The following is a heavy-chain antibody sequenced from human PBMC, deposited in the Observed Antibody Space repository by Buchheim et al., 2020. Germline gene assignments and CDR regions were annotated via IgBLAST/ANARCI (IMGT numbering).Heavy chain of an antibody. CDR2: IIDSVVPT. V-gene: IGHV3-23*01. J-gene: IGHJ4*02. D-gene: IGHD3-10*01. CDR3: AEDIRASDY. CDR1: GFTFSSYA. Sequence: EVQLLESGGGLVQPGGSLRLSCAASGFTFSSYAMSWVRQVPGKGLGWVSVIIDSVVPTSFAASLKGRFTISRDNSKNPLYLQMNSLRAEDTAVYYCAEDIRASDYWGQGTL.